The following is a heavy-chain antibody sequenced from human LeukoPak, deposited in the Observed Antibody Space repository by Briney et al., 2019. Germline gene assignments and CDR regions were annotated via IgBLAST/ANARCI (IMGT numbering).Heavy chain of an antibody. V-gene: IGHV4-30-2*01. CDR3: ARDLRFGEGNFDY. Sequence: PSQTLSLTCTVSGGSISSGGYYWSWIRQPPGKGLEWIGYIYHSGSTYYNPSLKSRVTISVDTSKNQFSLKLSSVTAADTAVYYCARDLRFGEGNFDYWGQGTLVTVSS. CDR1: GGSISSGGYY. D-gene: IGHD3-10*01. J-gene: IGHJ4*02. CDR2: IYHSGST.